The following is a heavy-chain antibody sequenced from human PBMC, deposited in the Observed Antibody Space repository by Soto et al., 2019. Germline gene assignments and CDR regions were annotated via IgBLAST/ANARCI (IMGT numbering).Heavy chain of an antibody. CDR2: IKQDGSEK. D-gene: IGHD3-3*02. CDR3: ARDRHFWSGYYGEYYYYYYMDV. V-gene: IGHV3-7*01. CDR1: GFTFSSYW. Sequence: PGGSLRLSCAASGFTFSSYWMSWVRQAPGKGLEWVANIKQDGSEKYYVDSVKGRFTISRDNAKNSLYLQMNSLRAEDTAVYYCARDRHFWSGYYGEYYYYYYMDVWGKGTTVPVSS. J-gene: IGHJ6*03.